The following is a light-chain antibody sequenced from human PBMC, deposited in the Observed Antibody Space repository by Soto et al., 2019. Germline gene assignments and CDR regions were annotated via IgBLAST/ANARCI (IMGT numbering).Light chain of an antibody. CDR3: QHYNSYTWT. CDR1: QSISTY. CDR2: KAS. J-gene: IGKJ1*01. Sequence: DIQMTQSPSTLSASVGDRVTITFRASQSISTYLAWYQQKPGKAPRLLIYKASSFESGVPSRFSGSGSGTDFTLTISSLQPDDSATYYCQHYNSYTWTFGLGTKVDIK. V-gene: IGKV1-5*03.